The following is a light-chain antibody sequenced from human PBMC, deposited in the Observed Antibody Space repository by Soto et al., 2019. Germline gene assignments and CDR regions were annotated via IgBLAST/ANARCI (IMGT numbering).Light chain of an antibody. Sequence: QSALTQPASVSGSPGQSITISCTGTSSDVGGYNYVSWYQQHPGKAPKLMIYEVSNRPSGVSNRFSGSKSGNTASLTISGLQAEDEADYYCSSYAGSNHWSVLFGGGTKLTVL. CDR3: SSYAGSNHWSVL. V-gene: IGLV2-14*01. CDR1: SSDVGGYNY. CDR2: EVS. J-gene: IGLJ2*01.